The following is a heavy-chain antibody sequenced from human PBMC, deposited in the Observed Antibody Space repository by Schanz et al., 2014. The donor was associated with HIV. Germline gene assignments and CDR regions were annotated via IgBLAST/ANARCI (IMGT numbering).Heavy chain of an antibody. CDR3: AKRGPYTGRYEYFQQ. Sequence: QVQLVESGGGVVQPGRSLRLSCAASGFTFSSYGMHWVRQAPGKGLEWVAVISYDGSNKYYADSVKGRFTISRDNSKNTVYLQMNSLRAEDTALYYCAKRGPYTGRYEYFQQWGQGTLVTVSS. J-gene: IGHJ1*01. V-gene: IGHV3-30*18. D-gene: IGHD1-26*01. CDR2: ISYDGSNK. CDR1: GFTFSSYG.